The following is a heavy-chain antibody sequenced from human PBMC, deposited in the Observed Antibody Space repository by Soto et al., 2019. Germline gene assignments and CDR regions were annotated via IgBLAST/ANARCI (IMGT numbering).Heavy chain of an antibody. CDR3: ERHFKQTGMHA. CDR2: ISYDGSNK. CDR1: GFTFSSYA. Sequence: QVQLVESGGGVVQPGRSLRLSCAASGFTFSSYAMHWVRQAPGKGLEWVAVISYDGSNKYYADSVKGRFTISRDNSKNTLYLQMNSLRAEDTTVHSSERHFKQTGMHALR. V-gene: IGHV3-30-3*01. J-gene: IGHJ6*01. D-gene: IGHD3-3*02.